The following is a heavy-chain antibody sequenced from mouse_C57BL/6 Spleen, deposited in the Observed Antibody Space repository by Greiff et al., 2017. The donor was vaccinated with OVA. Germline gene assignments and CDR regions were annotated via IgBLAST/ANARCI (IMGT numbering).Heavy chain of an antibody. Sequence: QVQLQQSGAELVRPGTSVKVSCKASGYAFTNYLIEWVKQRPGQGLEWIGVINPGSGGTNYNEKFKGKATLTADKSSSTAYMQLSSLTSEDSAVYFCARYSNPDDMDYWGQGTSVTVSS. CDR2: INPGSGGT. D-gene: IGHD2-5*01. CDR1: GYAFTNYL. V-gene: IGHV1-54*01. CDR3: ARYSNPDDMDY. J-gene: IGHJ4*01.